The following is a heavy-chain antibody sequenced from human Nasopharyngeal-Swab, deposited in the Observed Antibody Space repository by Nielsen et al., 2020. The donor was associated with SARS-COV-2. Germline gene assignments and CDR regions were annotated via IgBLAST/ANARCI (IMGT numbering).Heavy chain of an antibody. CDR1: GFTFGTYS. CDR3: AGAYGSGSYCAFDL. J-gene: IGHJ3*01. D-gene: IGHD3-10*01. CDR2: ISSSSTYI. Sequence: GGSLRLSCAASGFTFGTYSMNWVRLAPGKGLEWVSSISSSSTYIYYADSVKGRFTISRDNAKNSLYLQMNSLRAEDTAVYYCAGAYGSGSYCAFDLWGQGTMVTVSS. V-gene: IGHV3-21*01.